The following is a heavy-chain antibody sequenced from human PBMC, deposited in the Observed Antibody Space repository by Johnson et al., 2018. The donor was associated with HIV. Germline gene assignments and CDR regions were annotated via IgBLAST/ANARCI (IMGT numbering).Heavy chain of an antibody. V-gene: IGHV3-33*08. CDR3: ARGNLYYSTDAFDI. Sequence: VQLVESGGGLVQPGRSLRLSCAASGFTFSSYGMHWVRQAPGKGLEWVAFIRYDGSNKYYADSVKGRFTISRDNAKNSLYLQMNSLRVEDTAVYYCARGNLYYSTDAFDIWGQGTMVTVSS. CDR2: IRYDGSNK. J-gene: IGHJ3*02. D-gene: IGHD3-10*01. CDR1: GFTFSSYG.